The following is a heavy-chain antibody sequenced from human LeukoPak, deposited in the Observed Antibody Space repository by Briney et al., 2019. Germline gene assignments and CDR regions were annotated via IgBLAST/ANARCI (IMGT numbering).Heavy chain of an antibody. V-gene: IGHV1-69*13. D-gene: IGHD1-7*01. Sequence: GASVMVSCKASGGTFSSYAISWVRQAPGQGLEWMGGIIPIFGTANYAQKFQGRVTITADESTSTAYMELSSLRSEDTAVYYCARVGVNWNYRYFDYWGQGTLVTVSS. CDR2: IIPIFGTA. CDR1: GGTFSSYA. CDR3: ARVGVNWNYRYFDY. J-gene: IGHJ4*02.